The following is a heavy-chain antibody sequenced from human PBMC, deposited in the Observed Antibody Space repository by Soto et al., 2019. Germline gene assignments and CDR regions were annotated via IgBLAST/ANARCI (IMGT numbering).Heavy chain of an antibody. CDR1: GYGFTNYW. D-gene: IGHD4-17*01. J-gene: IGHJ6*02. CDR3: ARLRKRTPVPTSLYYYGMDA. Sequence: GESLKISCKGSGYGFTNYWIGWVRQMPGKGLEWMGIISPADSDTIYSPSFQGQVTISGDKSISTAYLQWSSLKASDTAIYYCARLRKRTPVPTSLYYYGMDAWGQGTTVTVSS. CDR2: ISPADSDT. V-gene: IGHV5-51*01.